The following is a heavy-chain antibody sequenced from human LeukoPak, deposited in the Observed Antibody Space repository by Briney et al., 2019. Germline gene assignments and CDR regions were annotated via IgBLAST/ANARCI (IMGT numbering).Heavy chain of an antibody. V-gene: IGHV4-34*01. CDR1: GGSFSGYY. J-gene: IGHJ5*02. Sequence: PSETLSLTCAVYGGSFSGYYWSWIRQPPGKGLEWIGEINHSGSTNYNPSLKSRVTISVDTSKNQFSLKLSSVTAADTAVYYCARPNYDLWSGYYSRWFDPWGQGTLVTVSS. D-gene: IGHD3-3*01. CDR3: ARPNYDLWSGYYSRWFDP. CDR2: INHSGST.